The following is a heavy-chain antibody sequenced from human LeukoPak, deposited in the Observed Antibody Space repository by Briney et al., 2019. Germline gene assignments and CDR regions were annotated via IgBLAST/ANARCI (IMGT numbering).Heavy chain of an antibody. J-gene: IGHJ6*03. Sequence: GGSLRLSCAASGVTFSSYAMSWVRQAPGKGLEWVSGISGSGGSTYYADSVKGRFTISRDNSKNTLYLQMNSLRAEDTAVYYCAKGGSGSYPYYYYYYMDVWGKGTTVTVSS. CDR3: AKGGSGSYPYYYYYYMDV. V-gene: IGHV3-23*01. CDR2: ISGSGGST. CDR1: GVTFSSYA. D-gene: IGHD3-3*01.